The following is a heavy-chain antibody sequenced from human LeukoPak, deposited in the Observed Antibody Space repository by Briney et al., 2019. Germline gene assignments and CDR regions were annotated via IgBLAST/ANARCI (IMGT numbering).Heavy chain of an antibody. CDR3: ARDWGLDY. CDR2: LSYVGSNT. CDR1: GVTLSRYA. V-gene: IGHV3-30-3*01. D-gene: IGHD7-27*01. J-gene: IGHJ4*02. Sequence: GGSLRLSCAASGVTLSRYAMHWVRQAPGKGLALLAFLSYVGSNTSSAASPNGRFTISRDNSNNTLYLQINSLRAEDPAVYYCARDWGLDYWGQGTLVTVSS.